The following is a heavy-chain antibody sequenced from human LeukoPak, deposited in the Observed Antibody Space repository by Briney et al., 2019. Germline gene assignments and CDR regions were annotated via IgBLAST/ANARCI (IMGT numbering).Heavy chain of an antibody. CDR3: ARQDTAMVQFDY. D-gene: IGHD5-18*01. Sequence: PSETLSLTCTVSGVSISSGGYYWSWIRQHPGKGLEWIGYIYYSGSTYYNPSLKSRVTISVDTSKNQFSLKLSSVTAADTAVYYCARQDTAMVQFDYWGQGTLVTVSS. CDR2: IYYSGST. CDR1: GVSISSGGYY. V-gene: IGHV4-31*03. J-gene: IGHJ4*02.